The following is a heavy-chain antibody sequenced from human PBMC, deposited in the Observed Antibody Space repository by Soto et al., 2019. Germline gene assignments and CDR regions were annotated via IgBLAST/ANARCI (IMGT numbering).Heavy chain of an antibody. CDR1: GYTFTSYA. J-gene: IGHJ2*01. D-gene: IGHD6-19*01. Sequence: QVQLVQSGAEVKKPGASVKVSCKASGYTFTSYAMHWVRQAPGQRLEWMGWINAGSGNTKYSQKFQGRVTITRDTSASTAYMELSSLRSEDTAVYYCARVMMEQWLVQGWYFDLWGRGTLVTVAS. V-gene: IGHV1-3*01. CDR3: ARVMMEQWLVQGWYFDL. CDR2: INAGSGNT.